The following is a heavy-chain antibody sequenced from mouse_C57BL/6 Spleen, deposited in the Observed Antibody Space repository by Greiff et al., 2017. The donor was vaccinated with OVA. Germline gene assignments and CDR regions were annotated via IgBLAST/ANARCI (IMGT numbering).Heavy chain of an antibody. CDR2: IDPEDGET. CDR3: AVHYYGSSPLGY. J-gene: IGHJ2*01. V-gene: IGHV14-2*01. Sequence: EVQLQQSGAELVKPGASVKLSCTASGFNIKDYYMHWVKQRTEQGLEWIGRIDPEDGETKYAPKFQGKATITADTSSNTAYLQRSRLTSEDTAVDYCAVHYYGSSPLGYWGQGTTLTVSS. CDR1: GFNIKDYY. D-gene: IGHD1-1*01.